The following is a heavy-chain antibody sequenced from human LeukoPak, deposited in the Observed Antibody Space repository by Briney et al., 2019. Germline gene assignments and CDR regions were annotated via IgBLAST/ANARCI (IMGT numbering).Heavy chain of an antibody. CDR1: GGSISSGGYY. Sequence: SETLSLTCTVSGGSISSGGYYWSWIRQLPGKGLEWIGYIYYSGSTYYNPSLKSRVSISVATSKNRFSLRLSSVTAADTAVYYCARASGSYGSGSYYYYGMDVWGKGTTVTVSS. V-gene: IGHV4-31*03. CDR2: IYYSGST. D-gene: IGHD3-10*01. J-gene: IGHJ6*04. CDR3: ARASGSYGSGSYYYYGMDV.